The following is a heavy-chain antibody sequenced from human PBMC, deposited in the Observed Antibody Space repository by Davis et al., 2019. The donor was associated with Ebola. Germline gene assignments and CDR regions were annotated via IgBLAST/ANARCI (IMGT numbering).Heavy chain of an antibody. CDR3: ARERYEYVYVYGMNV. V-gene: IGHV3-30*03. D-gene: IGHD3-16*01. CDR1: GFIFNKFG. J-gene: IGHJ6*02. CDR2: ISYDGLNE. Sequence: GESLKISCTAAGFIFNKFGMNWVRQAPGKGLEWVAVISYDGLNEVYADSVKGRFTISRDNSNNTLYLQMNSLRGDDTGIYYCARERYEYVYVYGMNVWGRGTRVTVSS.